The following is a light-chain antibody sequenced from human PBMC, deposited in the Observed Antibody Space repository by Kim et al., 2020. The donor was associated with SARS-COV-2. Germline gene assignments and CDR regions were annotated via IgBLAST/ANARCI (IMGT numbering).Light chain of an antibody. CDR1: QVIHTF. J-gene: IGKJ4*01. CDR2: AAS. V-gene: IGKV1-9*01. CDR3: LQLSRYPLLT. Sequence: DIQLTQSPSFLSASVGDKVTITCRSSQVIHTFLAWYQQKPGKAPDLLVYAASTLQSGVPSRFSGGGSGTEFTLTISSLQPEDFGTFFCLQLSRYPLLTFGGGTKVDIK.